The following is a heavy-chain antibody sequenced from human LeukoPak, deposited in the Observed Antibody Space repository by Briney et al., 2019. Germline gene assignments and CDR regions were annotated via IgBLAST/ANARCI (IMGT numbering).Heavy chain of an antibody. CDR1: GFTVSSNY. V-gene: IGHV3-66*01. CDR3: ASPGIVATTGPFDY. CDR2: IYSGGST. Sequence: GGSLRLSCAASGFTVSSNYMSWVRQAPGKGLGWVSVIYSGGSTYYADSVKGRFTISRDNSKNTLYLQMNSLRAEDTAVYYCASPGIVATTGPFDYWGQGTLVTVSS. D-gene: IGHD5-12*01. J-gene: IGHJ4*02.